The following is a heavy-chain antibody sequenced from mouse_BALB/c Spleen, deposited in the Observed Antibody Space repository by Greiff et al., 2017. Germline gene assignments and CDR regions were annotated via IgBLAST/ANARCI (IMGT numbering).Heavy chain of an antibody. V-gene: IGHV1S135*01. CDR2: IDPFNGGT. CDR3: ARSEYGNYVGAY. J-gene: IGHJ3*01. D-gene: IGHD2-10*02. Sequence: VHVKQSGPELMKPGASVKISCKASGYSFTSYYMHWVKQSHGKSLEWIGYIDPFNGGTSYNQKFKGKATLTVDKSSSTAYMHLSSLTSEDSAVYYCARSEYGNYVGAYWGQGTLVTVSA. CDR1: GYSFTSYY.